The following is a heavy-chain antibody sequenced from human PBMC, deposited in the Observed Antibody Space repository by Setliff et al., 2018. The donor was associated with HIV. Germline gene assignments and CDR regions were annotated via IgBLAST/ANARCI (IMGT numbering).Heavy chain of an antibody. CDR2: IYTSGRT. D-gene: IGHD1-1*01. V-gene: IGHV4-39*07. Sequence: PSETLSLTCSVSGGSISSSTYYWGWIRQPPGKGLEWIWRIYTSGRTNYNPSLKSRVDMSVNTSKNQLSLNLSSVTAADTAVYYCARWGETTGIKAFDLWGQGTMVTVSS. J-gene: IGHJ3*01. CDR3: ARWGETTGIKAFDL. CDR1: GGSISSSTYY.